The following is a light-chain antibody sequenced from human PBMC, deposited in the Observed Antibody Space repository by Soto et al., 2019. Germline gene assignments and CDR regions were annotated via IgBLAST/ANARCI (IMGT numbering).Light chain of an antibody. CDR1: SSDVGSYNF. J-gene: IGLJ3*02. CDR2: EGS. Sequence: QSALTQPASVSGSPGQSITISCTGTSSDVGSYNFVSWYQQHPGKAPKLMIYEGSKRPSGVSNRFSGSKSGNTASLTISGLQAEDEADYYCQSHDSSLNSWVFGGGTKLTVL. V-gene: IGLV2-14*02. CDR3: QSHDSSLNSWV.